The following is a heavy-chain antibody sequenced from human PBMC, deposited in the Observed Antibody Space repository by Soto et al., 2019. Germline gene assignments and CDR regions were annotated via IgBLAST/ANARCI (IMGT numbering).Heavy chain of an antibody. D-gene: IGHD2-2*01. Sequence: SVKVSCKASGFNFTSSAVQWVRQARGQRLEWIGWIVVGSGNTNYAQKFQERVTITRDMSTSTAYMELSSLRSEDTAVYYCARDAGYCSSTSCSEFVRWGQGTLVTVSS. V-gene: IGHV1-58*01. CDR2: IVVGSGNT. CDR3: ARDAGYCSSTSCSEFVR. CDR1: GFNFTSSA. J-gene: IGHJ5*02.